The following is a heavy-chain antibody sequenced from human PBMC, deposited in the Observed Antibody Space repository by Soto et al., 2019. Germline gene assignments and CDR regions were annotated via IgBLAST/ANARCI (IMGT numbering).Heavy chain of an antibody. Sequence: ASVKVSCKASGYTFTSYAMHWVRQAPGQRLEWMGWINAGNGNTKYSQKFQGRVTITRDTSASTAYMELSSLRSEDTAVYYCARVRRYYDSSGYYDYYYGMGVWGQGTTVTVSS. CDR3: ARVRRYYDSSGYYDYYYGMGV. D-gene: IGHD3-22*01. J-gene: IGHJ6*02. CDR1: GYTFTSYA. CDR2: INAGNGNT. V-gene: IGHV1-3*01.